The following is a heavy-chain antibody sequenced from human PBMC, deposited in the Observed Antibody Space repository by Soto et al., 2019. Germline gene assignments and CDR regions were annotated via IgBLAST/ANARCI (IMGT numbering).Heavy chain of an antibody. Sequence: LRLSCAASGFTFSSYWMSWVRQAPGKGLEWVANIKQDGSEKYYVDSVKGRFTISRDNAKNSLYLQMNSLRAEDTAVYYCARDGALMGRGVRGYYYYGMDVWGQGTTVTVSS. CDR1: GFTFSSYW. D-gene: IGHD3-10*01. V-gene: IGHV3-7*03. J-gene: IGHJ6*02. CDR2: IKQDGSEK. CDR3: ARDGALMGRGVRGYYYYGMDV.